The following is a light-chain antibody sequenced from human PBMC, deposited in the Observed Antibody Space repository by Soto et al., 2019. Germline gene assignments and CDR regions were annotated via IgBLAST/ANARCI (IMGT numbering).Light chain of an antibody. CDR1: QGIGTE. CDR2: GAS. V-gene: IGKV1-6*02. Sequence: AIQMTQSPSSLSASVGDRVTITCRASQGIGTELGWYQLKPGKPPKLLVYGASTLQGGVLPRFSGSGSGTDFTLAISSLQPDDFATYYCLQDFSYPRTFGQGTKVEIK. J-gene: IGKJ1*01. CDR3: LQDFSYPRT.